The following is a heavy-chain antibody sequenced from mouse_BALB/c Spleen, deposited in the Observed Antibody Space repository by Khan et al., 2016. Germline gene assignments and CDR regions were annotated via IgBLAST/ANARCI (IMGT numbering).Heavy chain of an antibody. CDR1: VFDFSRYW. CDR2: INPDSSTI. CDR3: TRLYYYCTSDY. V-gene: IGHV4-1*02. J-gene: IGHJ2*01. D-gene: IGHD1-1*01. Sequence: EVKLLESGGGLVQPGGSLKLSCAASVFDFSRYWMSWVRQAPGKGLEWIGEINPDSSTINYTPSLKDKFIISRDNAKNTLYLQMSKVRSEDTALYYCTRLYYYCTSDYWGQVTTLTVSS.